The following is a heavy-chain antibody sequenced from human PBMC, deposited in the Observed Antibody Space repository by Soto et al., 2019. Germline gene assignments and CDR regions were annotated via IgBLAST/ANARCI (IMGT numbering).Heavy chain of an antibody. D-gene: IGHD2-2*01. CDR1: GFIFSSFA. J-gene: IGHJ5*02. CDR3: TKNVVVVPTAYDWFDP. CDR2: ISGGGGST. Sequence: LRLSCAASGFIFSSFAMSWVRQAPGKGLEWVSGISGGGGSTYYADSVKGRFTISRDNSKKMLYLQMNSLRADDTAVYYCTKNVVVVPTAYDWFDPWGQGALVTVSS. V-gene: IGHV3-23*01.